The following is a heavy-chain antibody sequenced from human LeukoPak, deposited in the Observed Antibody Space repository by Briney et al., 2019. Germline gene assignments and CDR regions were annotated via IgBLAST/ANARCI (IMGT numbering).Heavy chain of an antibody. D-gene: IGHD5-18*01. CDR3: ARAMTGYTYGFPYGMDV. J-gene: IGHJ6*02. CDR2: IYSSGNT. V-gene: IGHV4-59*01. CDR1: GGSINYYY. Sequence: ASETLSLTCTVSGGSINYYYWMWIRQPPGKGLEWIGYIYSSGNTNYNPSLKSRVTISVDTSKNQFSLKLSSVTAADTAVYYCARAMTGYTYGFPYGMDVWGQGTTVTVSS.